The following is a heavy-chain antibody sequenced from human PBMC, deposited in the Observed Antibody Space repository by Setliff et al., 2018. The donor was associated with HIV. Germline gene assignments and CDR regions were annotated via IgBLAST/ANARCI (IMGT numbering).Heavy chain of an antibody. Sequence: PSETLSLTCAVYGGSFSGNYWSWIRQQPGKGLEWIGYSDYNGRTYYNPSLKSRVTISVDTSKNQFSLKLSSVTAADTAVYYCARRDRSGFYYWYFDLWGRGTLVTVSS. J-gene: IGHJ2*01. CDR1: GGSFSGNY. V-gene: IGHV4-31*11. CDR3: ARRDRSGFYYWYFDL. D-gene: IGHD3-22*01. CDR2: SDYNGRT.